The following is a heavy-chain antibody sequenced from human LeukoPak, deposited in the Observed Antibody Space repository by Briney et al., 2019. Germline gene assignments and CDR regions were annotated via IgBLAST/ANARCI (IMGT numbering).Heavy chain of an antibody. Sequence: ASVKVSCKASGYTFTGYYMHWVRQAPGQGLEWMGWMNPNSGNTGYAQKFQGRVTMTRNTSISTAYMELSSLRSEDTAVYYCARVDAREVGYWGQGTLVTVSS. CDR2: MNPNSGNT. V-gene: IGHV1-8*02. CDR3: ARVDAREVGY. CDR1: GYTFTGYY. J-gene: IGHJ4*02.